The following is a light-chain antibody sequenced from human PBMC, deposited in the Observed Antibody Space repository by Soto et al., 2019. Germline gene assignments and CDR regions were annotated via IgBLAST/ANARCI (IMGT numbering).Light chain of an antibody. Sequence: DVHMTQSPSSVSASVGYRVTITCRASQGISSWLAWYQQKPVKAPKLLXYAASSLQSGVPSRFSGRRSGTEFTLTISSLQHDDFGTYYCQQYESYYPLTFGGGTKVDIK. CDR3: QQYESYYPLT. V-gene: IGKV1D-16*01. CDR1: QGISSW. J-gene: IGKJ4*01. CDR2: AAS.